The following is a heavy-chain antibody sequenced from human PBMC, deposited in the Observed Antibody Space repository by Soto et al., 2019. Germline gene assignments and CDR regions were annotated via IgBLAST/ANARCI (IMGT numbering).Heavy chain of an antibody. D-gene: IGHD3-3*01. CDR2: FGGDENYT. J-gene: IGHJ6*02. CDR3: GKGKELGVVRYGLDA. Sequence: HPGGSLRLSCGASGFSVKRYWMHWVRQAPGKGLVWLSRFGGDENYTDYADSVRGRFTISRDIAKNTIYLQMNGLRAEDTAVYYCGKGKELGVVRYGLDAWGQGTTVTVSS. CDR1: GFSVKRYW. V-gene: IGHV3-74*01.